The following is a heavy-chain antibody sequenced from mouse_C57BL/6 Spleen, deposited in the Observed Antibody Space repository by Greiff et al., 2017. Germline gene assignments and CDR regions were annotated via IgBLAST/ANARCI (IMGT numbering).Heavy chain of an antibody. CDR1: GYTFTSYW. D-gene: IGHD1-1*01. V-gene: IGHV1-74*01. J-gene: IGHJ1*03. CDR2: IHPSDSDT. CDR3: AISRPSATGVERYFDV. Sequence: VQLQQPGAELVKPGASVKVSCKASGYTFTSYWMHWVKQRPGQGLEWIGRIHPSDSDTNYNQKLKGKATLTVDKSSSTAYMQLSSLTSEDSAVYYCAISRPSATGVERYFDVWGTGTTVTVSS.